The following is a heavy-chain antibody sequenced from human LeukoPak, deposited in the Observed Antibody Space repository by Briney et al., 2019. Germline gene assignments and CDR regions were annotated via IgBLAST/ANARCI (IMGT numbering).Heavy chain of an antibody. CDR1: GYTFTSYD. D-gene: IGHD1-26*01. Sequence: ASVKVSCKASGYTFTSYDINWVRQATGQGLEWMGWMNPNSGNTGYAQKFQGRVTITRNTSINTAYMELSSLRSEDTAVYYCARGFSEFLYYYYYYMDVWGKGTTVTVSS. J-gene: IGHJ6*03. CDR2: MNPNSGNT. CDR3: ARGFSEFLYYYYYYMDV. V-gene: IGHV1-8*03.